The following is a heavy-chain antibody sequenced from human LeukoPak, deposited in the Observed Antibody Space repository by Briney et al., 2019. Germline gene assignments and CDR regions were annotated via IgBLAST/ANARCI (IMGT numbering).Heavy chain of an antibody. CDR3: ASCAKTRELRYCWFDP. J-gene: IGHJ5*02. CDR2: IIPIFGTA. CDR1: GYTFTSYN. V-gene: IGHV1-69*13. D-gene: IGHD3-9*01. Sequence: SVKVSCKASGYTFTSYNIHWVRQAPGQGLEWMGGIIPIFGTANYAQKFQGRVTVTADESTSTAYMELSSLRSEDTAVYYCASCAKTRELRYCWFDPWGQGTLVTVSS.